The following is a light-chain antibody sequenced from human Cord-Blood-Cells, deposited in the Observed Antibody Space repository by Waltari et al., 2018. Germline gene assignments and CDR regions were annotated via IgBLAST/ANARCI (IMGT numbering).Light chain of an antibody. CDR2: DVS. J-gene: IGLJ3*02. CDR3: SSYTSSSNWV. Sequence: QSALTQPAPVSGSPGPSITISCTGTSSDVGGYNSVSWYQQHPGKAPKLMIYDVSNRPSGVSNRFSGSKSGNTASLTISGLQAEDEADYYCSSYTSSSNWVFGGGTKLTVL. V-gene: IGLV2-14*01. CDR1: SSDVGGYNS.